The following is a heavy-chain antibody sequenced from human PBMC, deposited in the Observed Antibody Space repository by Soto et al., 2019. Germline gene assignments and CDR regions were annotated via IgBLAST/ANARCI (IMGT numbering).Heavy chain of an antibody. V-gene: IGHV3-53*01. D-gene: IGHD5-18*01. CDR1: GLSVTANY. Sequence: EVQLVESGGGLIQPGGSLRLICAEYGLSVTANYMTWVRQAPGKGLEWLSIIYRGGGTYYADTLKGRSIISRDGSRNMGFLQMNSLTAKDAGVYYCARRDDSETFDIWGRGTAVNVSS. CDR2: IYRGGGT. J-gene: IGHJ3*02. CDR3: ARRDDSETFDI.